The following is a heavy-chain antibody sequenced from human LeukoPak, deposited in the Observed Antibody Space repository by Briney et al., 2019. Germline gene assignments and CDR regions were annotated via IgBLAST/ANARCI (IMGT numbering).Heavy chain of an antibody. V-gene: IGHV3-64*01. CDR2: ISSSGGST. D-gene: IGHD6-19*01. CDR3: ARASSGWYGY. J-gene: IGHJ4*02. CDR1: GFTFSSYA. Sequence: GGSLKLSCSASGFTFSSYAMHWVRQAPGKGLEYVSAISSSGGSTYYANSVKGRFTISRDNSKNTLYLQMGSLRVEDMAVYYCARASSGWYGYWGQGTLVTVSS.